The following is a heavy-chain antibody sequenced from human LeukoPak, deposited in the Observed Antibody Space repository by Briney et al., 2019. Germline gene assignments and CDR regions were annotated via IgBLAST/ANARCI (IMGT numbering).Heavy chain of an antibody. J-gene: IGHJ4*02. CDR1: GFTFSSYW. V-gene: IGHV3-7*01. D-gene: IGHD4-17*01. CDR3: ASGDYPYYFDY. Sequence: PGGSLRLSCAASGFTFSSYWMSWVRQAPGKGLEWAANIKQDGSEKYYVDSVKGRFTISRDNAKNSLYLQMNSLRAEDTAVYYCASGDYPYYFDYWGQGTLVTVSS. CDR2: IKQDGSEK.